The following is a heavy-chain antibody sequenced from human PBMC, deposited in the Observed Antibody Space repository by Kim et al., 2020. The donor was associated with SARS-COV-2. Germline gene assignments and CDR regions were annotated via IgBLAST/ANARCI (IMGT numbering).Heavy chain of an antibody. CDR1: GYTFTSYD. Sequence: ASVKVSCKASGYTFTSYDINWVRQATGQGLEWMGWMNPNSGNTGYAQKFQGRVTMTRNTSISTAYMELSSLRSEDTAVYYCARADRGIVGATVYYFDYWGQGTLDTVSS. V-gene: IGHV1-8*02. CDR3: ARADRGIVGATVYYFDY. CDR2: MNPNSGNT. J-gene: IGHJ4*02. D-gene: IGHD1-26*01.